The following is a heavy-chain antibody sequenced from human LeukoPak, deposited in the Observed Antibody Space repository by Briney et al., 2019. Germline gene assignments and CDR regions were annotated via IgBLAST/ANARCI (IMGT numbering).Heavy chain of an antibody. CDR2: IIPIFGSA. CDR3: ARADSSGYYSSYFDY. J-gene: IGHJ4*02. CDR1: GYTFTGYY. V-gene: IGHV1-69*13. D-gene: IGHD3-22*01. Sequence: SVKVSCKASGYTFTGYYMHWVRQAPGHGLEWMGGIIPIFGSANYAQKFQDRVTITADESTSTAYMELSSLRSEDTAVYYCARADSSGYYSSYFDYWGQGTLVTVSS.